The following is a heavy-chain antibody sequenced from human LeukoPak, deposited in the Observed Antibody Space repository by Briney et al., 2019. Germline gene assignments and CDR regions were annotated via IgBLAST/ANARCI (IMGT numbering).Heavy chain of an antibody. CDR1: GFTFSSYG. Sequence: GGSLRLSCAASGFTFSSYGMHWVRQAPGKGLEWVAVISYDGSNKYYADSVKGRFTISRDNSKNTLYLQMNSLRAEDTAVYYCARDPTAYYDSSGYLDYWGQGTLVTVSS. V-gene: IGHV3-30*03. CDR3: ARDPTAYYDSSGYLDY. J-gene: IGHJ4*02. D-gene: IGHD3-22*01. CDR2: ISYDGSNK.